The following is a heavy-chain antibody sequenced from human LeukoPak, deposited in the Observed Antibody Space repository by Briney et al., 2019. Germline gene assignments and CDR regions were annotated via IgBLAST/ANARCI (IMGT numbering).Heavy chain of an antibody. V-gene: IGHV5-51*01. CDR3: ARHGVEMAAFDY. CDR2: IYPGDSDT. CDR1: GYSFTSYW. J-gene: IGHJ4*02. Sequence: RGGSLEISCKGSGYSFTSYWIGWVRPVPGKGLEWMGIIYPGDSDTRYSPSFQGQVTISADKSISTAYLQWSSLKASDTAMYYCARHGVEMAAFDYWGQGTLVTVSS. D-gene: IGHD5-24*01.